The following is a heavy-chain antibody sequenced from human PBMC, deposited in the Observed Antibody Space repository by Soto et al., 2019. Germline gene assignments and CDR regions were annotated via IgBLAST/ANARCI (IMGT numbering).Heavy chain of an antibody. CDR1: GGSISSGDYY. Sequence: PSETLSLTCTVSGGSISSGDYYWSWIRQPPGKGLEWIGYIYYSGSTYYNPSLKSRVTISVDTSKNQFSLKLSSVTAADTAVYYCASSYYYDSSGPRAPHDYWGQGTLVTVSS. D-gene: IGHD3-22*01. V-gene: IGHV4-30-4*01. CDR2: IYYSGST. CDR3: ASSYYYDSSGPRAPHDY. J-gene: IGHJ4*02.